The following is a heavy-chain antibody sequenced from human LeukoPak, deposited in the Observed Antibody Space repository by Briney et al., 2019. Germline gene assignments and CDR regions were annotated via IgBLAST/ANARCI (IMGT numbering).Heavy chain of an antibody. CDR2: INHSGST. Sequence: SETLSVTCAVYGGSFSGYYWSWIRQPPGKGLEWIGEINHSGSTNYNPSLESRVTISVDTSKNQFSLKLSSVTAADTAVYYCASPVTIFGAFDTWGQGTMVTVSS. D-gene: IGHD3-3*01. J-gene: IGHJ3*02. V-gene: IGHV4-34*01. CDR1: GGSFSGYY. CDR3: ASPVTIFGAFDT.